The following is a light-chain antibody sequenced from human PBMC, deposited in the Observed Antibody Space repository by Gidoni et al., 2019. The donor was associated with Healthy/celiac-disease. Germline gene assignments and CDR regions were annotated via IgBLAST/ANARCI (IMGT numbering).Light chain of an antibody. J-gene: IGLJ2*01. V-gene: IGLV3-1*01. CDR3: QAWDSSTVV. Sequence: SVCPGQTASITCSGDKLGDKYACWYQQKPGQSPVPVIYQDSKRPSGIPERFSGSNSGNTATLTISGTQAMDEADYYCQAWDSSTVVFGGGTKLTVL. CDR1: KLGDKY. CDR2: QDS.